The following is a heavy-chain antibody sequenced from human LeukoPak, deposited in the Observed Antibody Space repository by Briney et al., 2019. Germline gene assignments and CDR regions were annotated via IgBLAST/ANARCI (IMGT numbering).Heavy chain of an antibody. V-gene: IGHV1-69*13. J-gene: IGHJ4*02. D-gene: IGHD6-19*01. Sequence: SVKVSCKASGGTFSSYAISWVRQAPGQGLEWMGGIIPIFGTANYAQKFQGRVTITADESTSTAYMELSRLRSDDTAVYYCARGTGIAVSFDYWGQGTLVTVSS. CDR2: IIPIFGTA. CDR3: ARGTGIAVSFDY. CDR1: GGTFSSYA.